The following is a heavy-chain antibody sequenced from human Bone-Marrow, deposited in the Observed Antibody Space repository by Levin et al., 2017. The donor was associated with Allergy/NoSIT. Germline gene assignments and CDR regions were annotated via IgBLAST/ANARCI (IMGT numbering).Heavy chain of an antibody. V-gene: IGHV3-33*01. J-gene: IGHJ4*02. CDR1: GFTFSRYG. Sequence: GESLKISCAGAGFTFSRYGMNWIRQAPGKGLEWLAVIWHDGSNEHYADSVKGRFTISRDNSRDTLYLQMNSLRAEDTAVYYCARYQVWGSPPDYWGQGTLVTVSS. CDR2: IWHDGSNE. CDR3: ARYQVWGSPPDY. D-gene: IGHD3-16*01.